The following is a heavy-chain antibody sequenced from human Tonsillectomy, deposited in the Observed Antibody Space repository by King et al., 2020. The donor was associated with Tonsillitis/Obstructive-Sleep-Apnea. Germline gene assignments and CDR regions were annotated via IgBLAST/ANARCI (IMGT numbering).Heavy chain of an antibody. V-gene: IGHV4-39*02. D-gene: IGHD6-19*01. CDR2: IYYSGST. Sequence: QLQESGPGLVKPSETLSLTCTVSGGSISSSSYYWGWIRQPPGKGLEWIGSIYYSGSTYYNPSLKSRVTMTRDTSISTAYMELSRLRSDDTAVYYCARDRNNYSSGWADAFDIWGQGTMVTVSS. J-gene: IGHJ3*02. CDR1: GGSISSSSYY. CDR3: ARDRNNYSSGWADAFDI.